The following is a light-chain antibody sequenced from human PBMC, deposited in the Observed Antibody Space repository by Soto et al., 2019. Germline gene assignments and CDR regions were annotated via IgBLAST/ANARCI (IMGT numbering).Light chain of an antibody. CDR2: GAS. CDR1: QSLSNN. J-gene: IGKJ1*01. Sequence: EIVLTQSPGTLSLSPGERATLSCRASQSLSNNIYLAWYQQKPGQAPRLLIYGASTRATAIPARYSGSGSGTEFNLTISSLQSEDFAVYYCQQYNNWPRTFGQGTKV. CDR3: QQYNNWPRT. V-gene: IGKV3-15*01.